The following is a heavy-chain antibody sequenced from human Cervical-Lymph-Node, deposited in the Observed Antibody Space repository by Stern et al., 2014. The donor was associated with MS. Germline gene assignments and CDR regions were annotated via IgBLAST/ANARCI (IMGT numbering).Heavy chain of an antibody. CDR1: GYTFTSSG. V-gene: IGHV1-18*01. J-gene: IGHJ3*02. CDR3: ARGRKSIRVAIITPYDVLDI. CDR2: IHTNGYT. D-gene: IGHD3-22*01. Sequence: QVQLGQSGAEVKKPGASVKVSCKASGYTFTSSGISWVRQAPGQGLEWMGWIHTNGYTNYPQKLQGRITMTTETSTTPAYMELRSPRTYHTGVYFFARGRKSIRVAIITPYDVLDIWGQGTMVTVSS.